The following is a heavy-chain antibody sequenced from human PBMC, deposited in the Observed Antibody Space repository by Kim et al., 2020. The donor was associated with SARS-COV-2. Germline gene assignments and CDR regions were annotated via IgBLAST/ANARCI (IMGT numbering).Heavy chain of an antibody. CDR3: ARRLGEATNWFDP. CDR1: GYSFTSYW. J-gene: IGHJ5*02. CDR2: IDPSDSYT. D-gene: IGHD3-10*01. V-gene: IGHV5-10-1*01. Sequence: GESLKISCKGSGYSFTSYWISWVRQTSGKGLEWMGRIDPSDSYTNYSPPFQGHVTISVDKSISTAYLQWSSLKASDTALYYCARRLGEATNWFDPWGQGTLVTVSS.